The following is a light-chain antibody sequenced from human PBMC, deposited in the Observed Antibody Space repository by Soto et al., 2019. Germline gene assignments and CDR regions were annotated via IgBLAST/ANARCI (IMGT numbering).Light chain of an antibody. CDR2: GAS. Sequence: EIVMTRSPATLSVSPGERATLSCRASQSVSSNLAWYQQKPGQAPRLLIYGASTRATGIPARFSGSGSGTEFTLTISSLQSEDFAVYHCQQYNNWWTFGQGTKVDIK. J-gene: IGKJ1*01. V-gene: IGKV3-15*01. CDR3: QQYNNWWT. CDR1: QSVSSN.